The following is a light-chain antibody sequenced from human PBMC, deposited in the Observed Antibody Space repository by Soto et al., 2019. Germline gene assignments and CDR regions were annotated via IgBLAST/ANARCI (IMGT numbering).Light chain of an antibody. Sequence: DIQMTQSPSTLSASVGDRVTITCRASQSISSWLAWYQQKPGKAPKLLIYKASSLGCGVPSRFSGSGSGTEFTLTISSLQPDDFATYYCQQYNSHSSYTFGQGTKLEIK. CDR2: KAS. CDR1: QSISSW. V-gene: IGKV1-5*03. J-gene: IGKJ2*01. CDR3: QQYNSHSSYT.